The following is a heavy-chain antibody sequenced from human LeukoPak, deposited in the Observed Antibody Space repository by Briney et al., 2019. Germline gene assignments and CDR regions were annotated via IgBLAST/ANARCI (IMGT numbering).Heavy chain of an antibody. Sequence: VGSLRLSCAASAFTFSSYAMSWVRQAPGKGLEWVSSITSSGAATYYADSVKGRFTISRDNSDNTLYLQMNSLRAEDTAVYYCAKDRPNYYGSNGHYYKLNGDCWGQGTLVTVSS. V-gene: IGHV3-23*01. D-gene: IGHD3-22*01. CDR3: AKDRPNYYGSNGHYYKLNGDC. CDR2: ITSSGAAT. CDR1: AFTFSSYA. J-gene: IGHJ4*02.